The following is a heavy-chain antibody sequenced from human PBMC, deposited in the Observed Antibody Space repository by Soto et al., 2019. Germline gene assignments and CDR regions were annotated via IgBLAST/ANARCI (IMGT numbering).Heavy chain of an antibody. V-gene: IGHV3-23*01. J-gene: IGHJ4*02. CDR2: SGATGSGT. D-gene: IGHD1-7*01. Sequence: GGSLRLSCAASGFTFRSYGMTWVRQAPGKGLEWVSFSGATGSGTYYADSVKGRFTISRDNSKNTLYLQMTSLRADDTAVYYCAKDRRAGGNYGFYSDFWGQGALVTVSS. CDR1: GFTFRSYG. CDR3: AKDRRAGGNYGFYSDF.